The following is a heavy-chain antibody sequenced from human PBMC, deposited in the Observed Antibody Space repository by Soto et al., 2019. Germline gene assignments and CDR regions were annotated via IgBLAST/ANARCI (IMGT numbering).Heavy chain of an antibody. CDR2: INTYNGNT. V-gene: IGHV1-18*01. CDR3: AREYSSSYGAFDI. CDR1: GYIFTSYG. Sequence: ASVKVPCKASGYIFTSYGITWVRQAPGQGLEWMGWINTYNGNTNYAQKLQGRVTVTTDTSTNTAYMELRSLRSDDTAMYYCAREYSSSYGAFDIWGQGTKVTVSS. J-gene: IGHJ3*02. D-gene: IGHD6-19*01.